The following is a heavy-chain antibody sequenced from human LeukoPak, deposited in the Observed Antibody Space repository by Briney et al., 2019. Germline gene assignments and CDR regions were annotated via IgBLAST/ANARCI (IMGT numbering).Heavy chain of an antibody. CDR3: ARAPYYYDTSGFLI. V-gene: IGHV3-74*01. Sequence: EGSLRLSCAASGFTFSSYWMHWVRQAPGKGLVWVSRINSDGSSTTYADSVKGRFTISRDNAKNTLYLQMNSLRAEDTAVYYCARAPYYYDTSGFLIWGQGTMVTVSS. CDR1: GFTFSSYW. J-gene: IGHJ3*02. CDR2: INSDGSST. D-gene: IGHD3-22*01.